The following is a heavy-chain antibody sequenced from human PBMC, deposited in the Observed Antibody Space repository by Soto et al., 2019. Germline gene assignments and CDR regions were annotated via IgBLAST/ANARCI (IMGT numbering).Heavy chain of an antibody. CDR1: GYTFTSYA. J-gene: IGHJ3*02. Sequence: QVQLVQSGAEVKKPGASVKVSCKASGYTFTSYAMHWVRQAPGQRLEWMGWINAGNGNTKYSQKFQGRVTITRDTSTSTAYMELSSLRSEDTAVYYCARGGYCSGGSCYSSGAFDIWGQGTMVTVSS. CDR3: ARGGYCSGGSCYSSGAFDI. D-gene: IGHD2-15*01. CDR2: INAGNGNT. V-gene: IGHV1-3*01.